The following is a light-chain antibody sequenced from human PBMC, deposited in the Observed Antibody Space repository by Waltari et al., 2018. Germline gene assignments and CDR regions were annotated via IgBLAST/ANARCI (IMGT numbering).Light chain of an antibody. V-gene: IGKV3-20*01. CDR2: GAS. CDR3: QQYGSSLYMYT. J-gene: IGKJ2*01. Sequence: EIVLTQSPGTLSLSPGERATLSCRASQSVSSSYLAWSQQKPGQAPRLRIYGASSRATGIPDRFSGSGSGTDFTLTISRLEPEDFAVYYCQQYGSSLYMYTFGQGTKLEIK. CDR1: QSVSSSY.